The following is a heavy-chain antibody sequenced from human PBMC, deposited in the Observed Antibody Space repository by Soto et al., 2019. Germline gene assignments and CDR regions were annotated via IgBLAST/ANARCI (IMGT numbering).Heavy chain of an antibody. CDR1: GFTFDDYA. V-gene: IGHV3-9*01. Sequence: EVQLVESGGGLVQPGRSLRLSCAASGFTFDDYAMHWVRQVPGKGLEWISGISWNSGDIGYADSVKGRFTISRDNAKNSLYLQMNSLRPEDTALYYCAKGTGAYYDTSADDYWGQGTLVTVSP. CDR3: AKGTGAYYDTSADDY. D-gene: IGHD3-22*01. J-gene: IGHJ4*02. CDR2: ISWNSGDI.